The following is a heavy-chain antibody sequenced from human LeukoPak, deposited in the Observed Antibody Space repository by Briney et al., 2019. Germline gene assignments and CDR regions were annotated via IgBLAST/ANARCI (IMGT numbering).Heavy chain of an antibody. CDR2: IYPGDSDT. D-gene: IGHD6-6*01. CDR3: ARRYSSSDEGFDY. CDR1: GYSFSSYW. Sequence: GGSLKISCKGSGYSFSSYWIGWVRQMPGKGLEWMGIIYPGDSDTRYSPSFQGQVTISADKSISTAYLQWSSLKASDTAMYYCARRYSSSDEGFDYWGQGTLVTVSS. J-gene: IGHJ4*02. V-gene: IGHV5-51*01.